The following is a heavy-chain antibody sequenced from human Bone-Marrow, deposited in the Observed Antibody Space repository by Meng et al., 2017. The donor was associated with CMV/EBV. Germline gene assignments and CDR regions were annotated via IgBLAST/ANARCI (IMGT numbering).Heavy chain of an antibody. Sequence: ASVKVSCKASGGTFSSYAINWVRQAPGQGLECMGWISPDTGNTDYVHKLQGRVTMTTDTSTSTVYMELRSLRSDDTAVYYCARGSSIWPNWDFDYWGQGTLVTVSS. D-gene: IGHD6-13*01. V-gene: IGHV1-18*01. CDR2: ISPDTGNT. J-gene: IGHJ4*02. CDR1: GGTFSSYA. CDR3: ARGSSIWPNWDFDY.